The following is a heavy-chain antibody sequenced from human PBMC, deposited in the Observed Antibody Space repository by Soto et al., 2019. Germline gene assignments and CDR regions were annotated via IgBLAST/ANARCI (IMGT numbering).Heavy chain of an antibody. CDR3: ARVTGGSYRSNDAFDI. CDR2: TYYSRST. CDR1: GGSISCYS. J-gene: IGHJ3*02. Sequence: SETPSLTCNVSGGSISCYSWCWTRQPPGKGLMWIGYTYYSRSTNYNPSLTSRVTISVYTSKNQFSLKLSSVTAADAAVYYCARVTGGSYRSNDAFDIWGQGTMVT. V-gene: IGHV4-59*01. D-gene: IGHD1-26*01.